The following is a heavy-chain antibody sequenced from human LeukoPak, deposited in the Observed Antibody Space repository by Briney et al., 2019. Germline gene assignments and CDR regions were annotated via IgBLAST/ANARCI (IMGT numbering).Heavy chain of an antibody. CDR1: GFTFSSYA. J-gene: IGHJ4*02. Sequence: PGGSLRLSCAASGFTFSSYAMHWVRQAPGKGLEWVAVISYDGSNKYYADSVKGRFTISRDNSKNTLYLQMNSLRAEDTAVYYCARGSSYYYGSGSYYSPLDYWGQGTLVTVSS. CDR3: ARGSSYYYGSGSYYSPLDY. V-gene: IGHV3-30-3*01. D-gene: IGHD3-10*01. CDR2: ISYDGSNK.